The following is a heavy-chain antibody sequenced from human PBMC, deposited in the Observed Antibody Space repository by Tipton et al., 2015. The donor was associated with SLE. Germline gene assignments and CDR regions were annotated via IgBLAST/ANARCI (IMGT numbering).Heavy chain of an antibody. CDR3: ARLGGSGTAFDV. CDR2: IYQSGST. V-gene: IGHV4-39*07. CDR1: GGSISTSGYY. D-gene: IGHD3-10*01. J-gene: IGHJ3*01. Sequence: TLSLTCTVSGGSISTSGYYWGWIRQPPGKGLEWIGSIYQSGSTYYKPSLRSRVTISVDTSKNQFSLNLTSVTASDTAVYYCARLGGSGTAFDVWGQGTLVTVSA.